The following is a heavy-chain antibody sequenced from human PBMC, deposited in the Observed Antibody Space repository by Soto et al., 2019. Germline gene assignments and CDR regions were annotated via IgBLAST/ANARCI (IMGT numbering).Heavy chain of an antibody. CDR3: ASGHLSVVPVASWFYYMDV. CDR1: GYTFTNYA. D-gene: IGHD2-2*01. Sequence: QVQLVQSGAEVEKPGASVKVSCKASGYTFTNYAVHWVRQAPGQRLEWMGWINAGNGNTRFSQNLQGRVTITRDTSARTVYMELSSLRSEDTAVYYCASGHLSVVPVASWFYYMDVWGKGTTVTVSS. V-gene: IGHV1-3*01. CDR2: INAGNGNT. J-gene: IGHJ6*03.